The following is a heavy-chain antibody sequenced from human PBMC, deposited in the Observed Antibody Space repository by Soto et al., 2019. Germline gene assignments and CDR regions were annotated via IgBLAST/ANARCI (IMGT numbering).Heavy chain of an antibody. V-gene: IGHV1-2*06. CDR2: INPNNGDT. J-gene: IGHJ4*02. D-gene: IGHD3-10*01. CDR1: GYFFTSHY. CDR3: AREVTYGGGSFSLGL. Sequence: QVQLVQSGAEVEKPGASVKVSCKTSGYFFTSHYIHWVRLAPGGGLEWMGRINPNNGDTNSPQKFQGRVTMTSDTSIITAYMEISGLRSDDTALYYCAREVTYGGGSFSLGLWGQGTLVTVSS.